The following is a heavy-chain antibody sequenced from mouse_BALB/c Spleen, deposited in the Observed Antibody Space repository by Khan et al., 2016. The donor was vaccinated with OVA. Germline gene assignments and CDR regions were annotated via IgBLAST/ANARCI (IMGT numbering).Heavy chain of an antibody. Sequence: QIQLVQSGAELAKPGASVKMSCKASGYTFTTYWMHWVKQRPGQGLEWIGYINPTSGYTYYNEKFKDMATLSADKSSSTAYMQLSSLTSEYSAVYYCTRDRIDYWGQGTTLTVSS. CDR2: INPTSGYT. CDR3: TRDRIDY. J-gene: IGHJ2*01. V-gene: IGHV1-7*01. CDR1: GYTFTTYW.